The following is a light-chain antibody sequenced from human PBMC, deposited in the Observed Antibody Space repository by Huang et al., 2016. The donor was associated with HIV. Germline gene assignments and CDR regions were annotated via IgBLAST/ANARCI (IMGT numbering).Light chain of an antibody. CDR1: QSVAKH. V-gene: IGKV3-15*01. CDR3: HHYSNWPPTWT. Sequence: EIVMTQSPATLSVSPGERATLSCRASQSVAKHFAWYQQNPGQPPRLLIYGASTRATGIPARFSGSGSGTEFTLTISSLQSEDFAVYYCHHYSNWPPTWTFGQGTKVEIK. J-gene: IGKJ1*01. CDR2: GAS.